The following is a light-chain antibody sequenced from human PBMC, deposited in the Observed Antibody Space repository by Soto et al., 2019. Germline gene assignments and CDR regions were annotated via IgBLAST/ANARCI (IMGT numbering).Light chain of an antibody. CDR3: QQLQRTPFT. Sequence: QLTQSPSSLSASAGDRVTITCRTSPDVSRYLAWYQQKAGKAAKLLIYGASTLQSGVPSRVSGFGSGTEFTITISSLQPEDFATYHCQQLQRTPFTFGPGTTVDV. V-gene: IGKV1-9*01. CDR2: GAS. CDR1: PDVSRY. J-gene: IGKJ3*01.